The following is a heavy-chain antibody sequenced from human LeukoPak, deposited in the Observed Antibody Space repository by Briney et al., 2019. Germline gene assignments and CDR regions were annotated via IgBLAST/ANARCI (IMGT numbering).Heavy chain of an antibody. CDR3: ARVVPPTDYGSGSYFWDPYYFDY. J-gene: IGHJ4*02. Sequence: GGSLRLSCAASGFTFSSYAMTWVRQAPGKGLEWVSAITGGGDTTYYADSVKGRFTISRDNSKNTQYLQMNSLRAEDTAVYYCARVVPPTDYGSGSYFWDPYYFDYWGQGTLVTVSS. V-gene: IGHV3-23*01. CDR2: ITGGGDTT. CDR1: GFTFSSYA. D-gene: IGHD3-10*01.